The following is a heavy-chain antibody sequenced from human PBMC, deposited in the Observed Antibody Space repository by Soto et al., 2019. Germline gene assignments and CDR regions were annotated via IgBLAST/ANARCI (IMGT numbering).Heavy chain of an antibody. Sequence: GGPLRVSCAAAEVPSSSHGRRWVRTAQGKGLEWVSAISGSGGSTYYADSVKGRFTISRDNSKNTLYLQMNSLRAEDTAVYYCAKGRPMVRGVITLPFDYWGQGTLVTVSS. CDR1: EVPSSSHG. V-gene: IGHV3-23*01. D-gene: IGHD3-10*01. CDR2: ISGSGGST. J-gene: IGHJ4*01. CDR3: AKGRPMVRGVITLPFDY.